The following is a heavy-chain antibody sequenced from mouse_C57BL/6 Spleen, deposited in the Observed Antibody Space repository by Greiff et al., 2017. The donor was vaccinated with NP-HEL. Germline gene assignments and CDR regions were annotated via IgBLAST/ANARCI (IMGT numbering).Heavy chain of an antibody. CDR1: GYTFTSYW. V-gene: IGHV1-55*01. CDR3: ARGGSSSYYYAMDY. D-gene: IGHD1-1*01. Sequence: QVQLQQPGAELVKPGASVKMSCKASGYTFTSYWITWVKQRPGQGLAWIGDIYPGSGSTNYNEKFKSKATLTVDTSSSTAYMQLSSLTSEDSAVYYCARGGSSSYYYAMDYWGQGTSVTVSS. J-gene: IGHJ4*01. CDR2: IYPGSGST.